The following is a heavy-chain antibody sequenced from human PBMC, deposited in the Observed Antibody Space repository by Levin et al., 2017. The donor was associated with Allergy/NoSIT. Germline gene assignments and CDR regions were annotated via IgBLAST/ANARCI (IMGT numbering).Heavy chain of an antibody. Sequence: SGGSLRLSCTVSGFPFGDYAMSWFRQAPGKGLEWISYIRSNIHTGTTEYAASVKGRFTISRDDSKSIVYLQMNSLKTEDTAIYYCTRVLVAAGPRLDYWGQGTLVTVSS. V-gene: IGHV3-49*03. CDR1: GFPFGDYA. J-gene: IGHJ4*02. CDR2: IRSNIHTGTT. CDR3: TRVLVAAGPRLDY. D-gene: IGHD6-13*01.